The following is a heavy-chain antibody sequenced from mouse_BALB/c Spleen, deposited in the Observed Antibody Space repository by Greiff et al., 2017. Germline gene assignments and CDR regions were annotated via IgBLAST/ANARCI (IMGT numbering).Heavy chain of an antibody. D-gene: IGHD2-4*01. Sequence: QVQLQQSGPELVKPGASVKISCKASGYAFSSSWMNWVKQRPGKGLEWIGRIYPGDGDTNYNGKFKGKATLTADKSSSTAYMQLSSLTSEDSAVYFCARGDYDDGIDYWGQGTTLTVSS. CDR3: ARGDYDDGIDY. CDR1: GYAFSSSW. V-gene: IGHV1-82*01. CDR2: IYPGDGDT. J-gene: IGHJ2*01.